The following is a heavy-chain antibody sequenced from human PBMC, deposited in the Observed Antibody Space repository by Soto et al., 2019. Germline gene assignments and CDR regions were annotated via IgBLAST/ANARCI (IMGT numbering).Heavy chain of an antibody. CDR2: LSGDGKAT. V-gene: IGHV3-23*01. Sequence: EVRLLESGGGLVQPGGSLRLSCAASGLTVGSSAMTWVRQAPGKGLECISSLSGDGKATYYADSVKGRFTISRDISKNALFLQMDGVRVEDTAIYVCARITRSWGQGTRVTVSS. CDR3: ARITRS. J-gene: IGHJ5*02. D-gene: IGHD3-3*01. CDR1: GLTVGSSA.